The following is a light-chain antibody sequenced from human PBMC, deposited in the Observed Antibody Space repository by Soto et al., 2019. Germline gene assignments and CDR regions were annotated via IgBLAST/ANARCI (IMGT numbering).Light chain of an antibody. CDR3: QQYGSSLIT. V-gene: IGKV3-20*01. CDR2: GAS. J-gene: IGKJ5*01. CDR1: QSVSSSY. Sequence: ETVLPQYPGTLSLSPGERATLSRRASQSVSSSYLAWYQQKPGQAPRLLIYGASSRATGIPDRFSGSGSGTDFTLTISRLEPEDFAVYYCQQYGSSLITFGQGTLLEIK.